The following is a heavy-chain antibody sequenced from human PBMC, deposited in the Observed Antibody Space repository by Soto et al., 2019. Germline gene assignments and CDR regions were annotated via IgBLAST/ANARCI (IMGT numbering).Heavy chain of an antibody. Sequence: GGSRRLSCTASGFTFKRYGTHGGRQAPGKGLELVAVISYDGNNKYYADSVKGRFTISRDISKNTLYLQLNSLRAEDTAVYYCAKEGLYKTLDYWGQGTLVTVSS. D-gene: IGHD1-1*01. J-gene: IGHJ4*02. CDR2: ISYDGNNK. CDR1: GFTFKRYG. CDR3: AKEGLYKTLDY. V-gene: IGHV3-30*18.